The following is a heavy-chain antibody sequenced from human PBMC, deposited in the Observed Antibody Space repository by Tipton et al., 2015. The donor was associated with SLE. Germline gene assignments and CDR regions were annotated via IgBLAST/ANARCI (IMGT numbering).Heavy chain of an antibody. CDR3: ARSTKDIDY. V-gene: IGHV4-59*07. D-gene: IGHD2-15*01. CDR2: IYYNGHT. Sequence: TLSLTCTVSGDSITSYYWNWIRQPPGKGLEWIGYIYYNGHTNYSPSLKSRVTLSVDTSKNQFSLTLNSVTPEDTAVYYCARSTKDIDYWGQGTLVTVSS. J-gene: IGHJ4*02. CDR1: GDSITSYY.